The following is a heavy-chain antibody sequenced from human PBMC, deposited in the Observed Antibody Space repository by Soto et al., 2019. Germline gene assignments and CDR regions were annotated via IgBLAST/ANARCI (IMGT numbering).Heavy chain of an antibody. CDR1: GFTFSNYG. J-gene: IGHJ2*01. D-gene: IGHD3-3*01. Sequence: EVQLLESGGGLVQPGGSLRLSCVVSGFTFSNYGMNWVRQAPGKGLEWVSGISGSGGDTYYVDSVRGRFTISRDNSKNTLYLQMDSLRAEDTAVYYCAKDMDAFWSGYYLRGYFDIWGRGTLVTVS. CDR3: AKDMDAFWSGYYLRGYFDI. V-gene: IGHV3-23*01. CDR2: ISGSGGDT.